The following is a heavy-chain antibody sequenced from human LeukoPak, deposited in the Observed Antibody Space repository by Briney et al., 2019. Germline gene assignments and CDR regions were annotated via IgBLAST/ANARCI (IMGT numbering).Heavy chain of an antibody. Sequence: GGSVKVSCRASGYTFTDYYIHWVRRAPGQGLEWMGWVDPRTGVTRCTQKFQGRVTMTRDTSISTAYMELSRLRSDDTAVYYCARVWSGGVDYWGQGTLVTVSS. V-gene: IGHV1-2*02. CDR2: VDPRTGVT. D-gene: IGHD3-16*01. CDR1: GYTFTDYY. CDR3: ARVWSGGVDY. J-gene: IGHJ4*02.